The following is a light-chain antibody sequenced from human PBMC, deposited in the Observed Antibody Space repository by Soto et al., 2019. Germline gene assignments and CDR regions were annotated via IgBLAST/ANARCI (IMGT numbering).Light chain of an antibody. Sequence: QSALTQPASVSGSPGQSITISCTGTSSDVGSYNYVSWYQQYPGKAPKLMIYDVSNRPSGVSNRFSGSKSGNTASLTISGLQAEVEADYYCSSYTGSSTPYVVFGGGTKLTVL. J-gene: IGLJ2*01. CDR1: SSDVGSYNY. CDR3: SSYTGSSTPYVV. V-gene: IGLV2-14*01. CDR2: DVS.